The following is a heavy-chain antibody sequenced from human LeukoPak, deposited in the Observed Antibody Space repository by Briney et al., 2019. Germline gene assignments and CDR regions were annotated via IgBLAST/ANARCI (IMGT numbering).Heavy chain of an antibody. V-gene: IGHV4-38-2*02. CDR1: GYSISSGYY. D-gene: IGHD2-2*02. CDR3: ARDPGAAINY. CDR2: IYHSGST. Sequence: SETLSLTCTVSGYSISSGYYWGWIRQPPGKGLEWIGSIYHSGSTYYNPSLKSRVTISVDTSKNQFSLKLSSVTAADTAVYYCARDPGAAINYWGQGTLVTVSS. J-gene: IGHJ4*02.